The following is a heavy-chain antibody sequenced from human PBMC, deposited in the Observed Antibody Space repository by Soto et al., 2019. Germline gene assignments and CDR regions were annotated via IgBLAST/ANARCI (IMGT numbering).Heavy chain of an antibody. D-gene: IGHD2-2*02. J-gene: IGHJ3*02. Sequence: GGSLRLSCAASGFTFDDYAMHWVRQAPGKGLEWVSGISWNSGSIGYADSVKGRFTISRDNAKNSLYLQMNSLRAEDTALYYCAKEGQLYEAGDAFDIWGQGTMVTVSS. CDR1: GFTFDDYA. CDR3: AKEGQLYEAGDAFDI. CDR2: ISWNSGSI. V-gene: IGHV3-9*01.